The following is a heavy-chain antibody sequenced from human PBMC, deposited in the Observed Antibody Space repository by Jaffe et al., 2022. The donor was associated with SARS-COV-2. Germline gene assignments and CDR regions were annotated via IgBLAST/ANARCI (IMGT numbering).Heavy chain of an antibody. J-gene: IGHJ4*02. V-gene: IGHV3-43*02. CDR3: AKGFDFWSGSSLFDY. Sequence: EVQLVESGGGVVQPGGSLRLSCAASGFTFDDYAMHWVRQAPGKGLEWVSLISGDGGSTYYADSVKGRFTISRDNSKNSLYLQMNSLRTEDTALYYCAKGFDFWSGSSLFDYWGQGTLVTVSS. CDR2: ISGDGGST. CDR1: GFTFDDYA. D-gene: IGHD3-3*01.